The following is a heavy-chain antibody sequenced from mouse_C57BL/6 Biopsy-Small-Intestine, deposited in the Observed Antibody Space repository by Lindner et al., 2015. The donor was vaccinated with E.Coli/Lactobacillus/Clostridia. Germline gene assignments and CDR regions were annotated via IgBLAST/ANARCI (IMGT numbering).Heavy chain of an antibody. CDR1: GYTFTNND. CDR3: ARNGDGLHY. J-gene: IGHJ4*01. D-gene: IGHD2-3*01. Sequence: SVKVSCKASGYTFTNNDIIWVRQATGQGLEWMGWMNPNSGNTVYAMKFQGRVTMTRDTSITTAYMELSSLRSEDTAMYYCARNGDGLHYWGQGTQVTVSS. V-gene: IGHV1-81*01. CDR2: MNPNSGNT.